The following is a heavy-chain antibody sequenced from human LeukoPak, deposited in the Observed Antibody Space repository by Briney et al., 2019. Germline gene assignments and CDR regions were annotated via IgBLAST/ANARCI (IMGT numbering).Heavy chain of an antibody. Sequence: SGTLSLTCADYRGSFRGYYWCSICPPPRKGLARIGEINHSGSNNYNPSLKRRVTISVDTFKNQFSLKLSSVTAADTAVYYCARGAYYGSGRSHWGQGTLVTVSS. CDR3: ARGAYYGSGRSH. CDR1: RGSFRGYY. V-gene: IGHV4-34*01. CDR2: INHSGSN. J-gene: IGHJ1*01. D-gene: IGHD3-10*01.